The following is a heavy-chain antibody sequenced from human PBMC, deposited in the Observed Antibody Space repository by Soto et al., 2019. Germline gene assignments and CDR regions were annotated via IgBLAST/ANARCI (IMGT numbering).Heavy chain of an antibody. CDR1: VYTFTSYG. CDR2: ISAYNGNT. D-gene: IGHD2-15*01. V-gene: IGHV1-18*01. CDR3: AGEGYCSGGSCYSNWFDP. Sequence: QVQLVQSGAEVKKPGASVKVSCKASVYTFTSYGISWVRQAPGQGLEWMGWISAYNGNTNYAQKLQGRVTMTTDTSTSTAYMELRSLRYDDTAVYYCAGEGYCSGGSCYSNWFDPWGQGTLVTVSS. J-gene: IGHJ5*02.